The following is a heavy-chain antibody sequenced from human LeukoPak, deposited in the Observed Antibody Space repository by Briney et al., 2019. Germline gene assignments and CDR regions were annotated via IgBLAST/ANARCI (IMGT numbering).Heavy chain of an antibody. V-gene: IGHV6-1*01. CDR2: TYYRSKWYN. J-gene: IGHJ4*02. CDR3: ARGWGLDY. D-gene: IGHD3-16*01. Sequence: SQTLSLTCAISGDSVSSNSAAWNWIRKSPSRGLEWLGRTYYRSKWYNDYAVSVKSRISINPDISENQFSLQLNSVTPEDTAVYYCARGWGLDYWGQGTLFTVSS. CDR1: GDSVSSNSAA.